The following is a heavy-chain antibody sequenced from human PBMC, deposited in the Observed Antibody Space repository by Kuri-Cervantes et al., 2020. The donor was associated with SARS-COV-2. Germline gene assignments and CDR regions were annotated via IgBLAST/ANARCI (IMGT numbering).Heavy chain of an antibody. Sequence: GGSLRLSCAASGSTFSSYWMHWVRQAPGKGLVWVSRINSDGSSTSYADSVKGRFTISRDNAKNTLYLQMNSLRAEDTAVYYCATSGRGSVSWFDPWGQGTLVTVSS. V-gene: IGHV3-74*01. D-gene: IGHD3-10*01. J-gene: IGHJ5*02. CDR2: INSDGSST. CDR3: ATSGRGSVSWFDP. CDR1: GSTFSSYW.